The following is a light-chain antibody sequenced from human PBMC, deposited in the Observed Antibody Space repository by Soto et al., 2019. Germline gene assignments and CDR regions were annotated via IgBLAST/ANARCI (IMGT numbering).Light chain of an antibody. Sequence: HSALTQPRSVSGSPGQSVTISCTGTSSDVGGYDFVSWYQQHPGKAPKLMISDVSKRPSGVPDRFSGSKSGNTASLTISGLQAEDEADYYCCSYAGDLALFGGGTQLTVL. J-gene: IGLJ2*01. CDR3: CSYAGDLAL. CDR2: DVS. V-gene: IGLV2-11*01. CDR1: SSDVGGYDF.